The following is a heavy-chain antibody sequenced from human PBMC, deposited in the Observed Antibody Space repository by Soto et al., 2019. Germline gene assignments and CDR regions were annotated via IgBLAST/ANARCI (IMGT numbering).Heavy chain of an antibody. J-gene: IGHJ4*02. Sequence: PPETLALPCTVSGGSIRDGGYYRIRIPQHPGKGLEWIGYIYYSGSTYYNPSLKSRVTISVDTSKNQFSLKLSSVTAADTAVYYCARAMVRGAGGDYWGQGTLVTVSS. D-gene: IGHD3-10*01. CDR3: ARAMVRGAGGDY. CDR2: IYYSGST. V-gene: IGHV4-31*03. CDR1: GGSIRDGGYY.